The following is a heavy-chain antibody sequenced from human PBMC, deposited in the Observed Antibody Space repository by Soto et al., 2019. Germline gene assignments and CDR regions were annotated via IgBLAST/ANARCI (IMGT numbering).Heavy chain of an antibody. J-gene: IGHJ6*02. Sequence: SETLSLTCTVFGDSISSDYYHWTWIRQSPGKGLEWIGYIHHSGSILYNPSLKSRVTISVDTSKNQFSLHLTSVTAADTAVYFCAREDDGGDSLDVWGQGTTVTVSS. D-gene: IGHD2-21*02. CDR2: IHHSGSI. CDR3: AREDDGGDSLDV. V-gene: IGHV4-30-4*08. CDR1: GDSISSDYYH.